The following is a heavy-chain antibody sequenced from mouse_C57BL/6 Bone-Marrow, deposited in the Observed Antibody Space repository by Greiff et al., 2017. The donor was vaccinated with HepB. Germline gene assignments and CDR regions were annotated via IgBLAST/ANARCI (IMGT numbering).Heavy chain of an antibody. V-gene: IGHV14-4*01. D-gene: IGHD3-2*02. CDR1: GFNIKDDY. CDR3: TTEWGHSSGSYFDY. J-gene: IGHJ2*01. Sequence: DVKLVESGAELVRPGASVKLSCTASGFNIKDDYMHWVKQRPEQGLEWIGWIDPENGDTEYASKFQGKATITADTSSNTAYLQLSSLTSEDTAVYYCTTEWGHSSGSYFDYWGQGTTLTVSS. CDR2: IDPENGDT.